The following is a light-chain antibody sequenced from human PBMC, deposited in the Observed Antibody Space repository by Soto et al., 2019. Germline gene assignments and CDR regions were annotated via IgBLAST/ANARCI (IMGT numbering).Light chain of an antibody. CDR1: SNDVGGYNY. Sequence: QSALTQPPSAPGSPGQSVTISCTGTSNDVGGYNYVSWYQQHPGKAPKVLIYAVSKRPSGVPDRFSGSKSGNTASLTVSGLQADDEADYYCSSYAGSNNLVFGTGTKVTAL. V-gene: IGLV2-8*01. CDR3: SSYAGSNNLV. CDR2: AVS. J-gene: IGLJ1*01.